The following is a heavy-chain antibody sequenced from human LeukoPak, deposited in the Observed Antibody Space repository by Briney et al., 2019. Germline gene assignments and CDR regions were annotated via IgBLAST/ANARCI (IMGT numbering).Heavy chain of an antibody. Sequence: GGSLRLSCAASGFTFSSYAMSWVRQAPGKGLEWVSAISDGGNTYYADSVKGRFTISRDNPKNTLYLQMNSLRAEDTAVYYCASALRIYYYFDYWGQGTLVTVSS. D-gene: IGHD1-26*01. CDR1: GFTFSSYA. CDR2: ISDGGNT. V-gene: IGHV3-23*01. CDR3: ASALRIYYYFDY. J-gene: IGHJ4*02.